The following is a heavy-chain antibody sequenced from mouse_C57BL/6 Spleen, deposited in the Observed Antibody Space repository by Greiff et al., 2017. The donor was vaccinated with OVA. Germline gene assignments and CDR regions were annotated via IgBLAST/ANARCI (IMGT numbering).Heavy chain of an antibody. J-gene: IGHJ2*01. D-gene: IGHD2-3*01. CDR3: TGSMMVKRYYFDY. Sequence: EVMLVESGGGLVQPGGSMKLSCVASGFTFSNYWMNWVRQSPEKGLEWVAQIRLKSDNYATHYAESVKGRFTISRDDSKSSVYLQMNNLRAEATGIYYCTGSMMVKRYYFDYWGQGTTLTVSS. CDR1: GFTFSNYW. V-gene: IGHV6-3*01. CDR2: IRLKSDNYAT.